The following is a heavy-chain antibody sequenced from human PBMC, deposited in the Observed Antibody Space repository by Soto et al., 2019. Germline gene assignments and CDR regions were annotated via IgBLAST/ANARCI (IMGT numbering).Heavy chain of an antibody. CDR1: GGSISSGDYY. CDR3: ASCGGDCYVAFDI. V-gene: IGHV4-30-4*01. Sequence: SATLSITCTVSGGSISSGDYYWSWIRQPPGKGLEWIGYIYYSGSTYHNPSLKSRVTISVDTSKNQFSLKLSSVTAADTAVYYCASCGGDCYVAFDIWGQGTMVTVSS. D-gene: IGHD2-21*02. J-gene: IGHJ3*02. CDR2: IYYSGST.